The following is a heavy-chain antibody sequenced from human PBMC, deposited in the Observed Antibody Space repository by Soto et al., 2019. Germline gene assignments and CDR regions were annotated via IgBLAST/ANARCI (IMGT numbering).Heavy chain of an antibody. J-gene: IGHJ5*02. CDR3: ARPYCGTNSCHNWFDP. D-gene: IGHD2-21*01. Sequence: ASVKVSCKASGYIFTDYYINWVRQAPGQGLEWMGWINPNSGGTNYAQRFQGRVTMTTDTSISTAYMELSSLRSDDTAVYYCARPYCGTNSCHNWFDPWGQGTLVTV. CDR2: INPNSGGT. CDR1: GYIFTDYY. V-gene: IGHV1-2*02.